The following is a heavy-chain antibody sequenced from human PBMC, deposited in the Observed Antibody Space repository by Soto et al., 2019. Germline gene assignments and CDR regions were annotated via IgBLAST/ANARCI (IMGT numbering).Heavy chain of an antibody. CDR3: ASTMVRGVPVYYYYGMDV. J-gene: IGHJ6*02. D-gene: IGHD3-10*01. CDR2: IYYSGST. V-gene: IGHV4-39*01. Sequence: SETLSLTCTVSGGSISSSSYYWGWIRQPPGKGLEWIGSIYYSGSTYYNPSLKSRVTISVDTSKNQFSLKLSSVTAADTAVYYCASTMVRGVPVYYYYGMDVWGQGTTVTVSS. CDR1: GGSISSSSYY.